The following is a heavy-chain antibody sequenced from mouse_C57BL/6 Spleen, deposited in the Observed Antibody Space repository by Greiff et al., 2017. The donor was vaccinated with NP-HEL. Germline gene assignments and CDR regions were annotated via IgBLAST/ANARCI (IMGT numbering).Heavy chain of an antibody. V-gene: IGHV1-61*01. J-gene: IGHJ2*01. D-gene: IGHD1-1*01. CDR1: GYTFTSYW. CDR2: IYPSDSET. CDR3: ARSGGSSFDY. Sequence: QVHVKQPGAELVRPGSSVKLSCKASGYTFTSYWMDWVKQRPGQGLEWIGNIYPSDSETHYNQKFKNKATLTVDKSSSTAYMQLSSLTSEDSAVYYCARSGGSSFDYWGQGTTLTVSS.